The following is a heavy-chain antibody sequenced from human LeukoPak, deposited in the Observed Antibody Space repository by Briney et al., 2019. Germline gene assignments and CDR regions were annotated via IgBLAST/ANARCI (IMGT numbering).Heavy chain of an antibody. Sequence: KPSETLSLSCTIYSGSFGDDYWGWIRQAPGKGPEWIGEIDHGGSTNYNPSLASRVIVSRNTSKNQFFLNVTSVTVADTAPYYCARFSSLTWGDWGDAFDVWGRGTMVTVSS. J-gene: IGHJ3*01. CDR1: SGSFGDDY. CDR3: ARFSSLTWGDWGDAFDV. V-gene: IGHV4-34*01. CDR2: IDHGGST. D-gene: IGHD2-21*02.